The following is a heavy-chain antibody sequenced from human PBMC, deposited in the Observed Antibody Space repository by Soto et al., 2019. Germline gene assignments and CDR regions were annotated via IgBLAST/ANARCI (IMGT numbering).Heavy chain of an antibody. CDR3: ASSITMVRGGDY. CDR2: IIPILGIA. D-gene: IGHD3-10*01. Sequence: QVQLVQSGAEVKKPGSSVKVSCKASGGTFSSYTISWVRQAPGQGLEWMGRIIPILGIANYAQKFQGRVMITADKSTSTAYMELSSLRSEDTAVYYCASSITMVRGGDYWGQGTLVTVSS. V-gene: IGHV1-69*02. J-gene: IGHJ4*02. CDR1: GGTFSSYT.